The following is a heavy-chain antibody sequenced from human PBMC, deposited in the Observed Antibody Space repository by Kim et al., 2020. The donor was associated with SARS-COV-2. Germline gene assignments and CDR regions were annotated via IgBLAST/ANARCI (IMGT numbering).Heavy chain of an antibody. J-gene: IGHJ4*02. V-gene: IGHV3-23*01. Sequence: FTISRDNSKNTLYLQMNSLRAEDTAVYYCAKSETYYDFWSGYHGAHYFDYWGQGTLVTVSS. D-gene: IGHD3-3*01. CDR3: AKSETYYDFWSGYHGAHYFDY.